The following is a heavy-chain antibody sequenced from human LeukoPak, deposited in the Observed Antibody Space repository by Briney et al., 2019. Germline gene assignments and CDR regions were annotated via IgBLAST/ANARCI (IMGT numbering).Heavy chain of an antibody. CDR1: GGSFSGYY. Sequence: SETLSLTCAVYGGSFSGYYWSWIRQPPGKGLEWIGYIYCSGSTYYNPSLKSRVTISVDTSKNQFSLKLSSVTAADTAVYYCARGNDILTGYYGMDVWGQGTTVTVPS. V-gene: IGHV4-34*01. CDR3: ARGNDILTGYYGMDV. J-gene: IGHJ6*02. CDR2: IYCSGST. D-gene: IGHD3-9*01.